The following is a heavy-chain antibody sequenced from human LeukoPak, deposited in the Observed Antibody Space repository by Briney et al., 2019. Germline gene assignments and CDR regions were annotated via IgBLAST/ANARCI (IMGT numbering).Heavy chain of an antibody. V-gene: IGHV3-9*01. J-gene: IGHJ4*02. Sequence: PGGSLRLPCAASGFTFDDYAMHWVRQPPGKGLEWVASINWHRDVIGYADSVKGRFTISRDNAKNSLYLEINSLRPDDTAFYFCAKDLRRGYTFTVPQPDSWGQGTLVTVSS. D-gene: IGHD5-18*01. CDR3: AKDLRRGYTFTVPQPDS. CDR2: INWHRDVI. CDR1: GFTFDDYA.